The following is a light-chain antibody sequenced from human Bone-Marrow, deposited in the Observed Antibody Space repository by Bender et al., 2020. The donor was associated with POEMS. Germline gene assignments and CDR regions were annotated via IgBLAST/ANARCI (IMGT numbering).Light chain of an antibody. J-gene: IGLJ1*01. Sequence: QSVLTQPPSMSGAPGQRVTISCTGDRSNIGAGYDVHWYQQVPGTAPKLLIYANTNRPSGVSSRFSGSKSGNTASLTISGLQAEDEADYYCSSYTSLTDFDVFGSGTKVTVL. CDR1: RSNIGAGYD. V-gene: IGLV1-40*01. CDR2: ANT. CDR3: SSYTSLTDFDV.